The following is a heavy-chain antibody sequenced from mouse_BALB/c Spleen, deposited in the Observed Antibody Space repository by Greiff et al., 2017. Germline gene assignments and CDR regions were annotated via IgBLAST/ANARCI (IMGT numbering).Heavy chain of an antibody. V-gene: IGHV5-12-1*01. D-gene: IGHD2-1*01. CDR1: GFAFSSYD. J-gene: IGHJ1*01. CDR2: ISSGGGST. CDR3: ARLRGNYEGYFDV. Sequence: DVQLVESGGGLVKPGGSLKLSCAASGFAFSSYDMSWVRQTPEKRLEWVAYISSGGGSTYYPDTVKGRFTISRDNAKNTLYLQMSSLKSEDTAMYYCARLRGNYEGYFDVWGAGTTVTVSS.